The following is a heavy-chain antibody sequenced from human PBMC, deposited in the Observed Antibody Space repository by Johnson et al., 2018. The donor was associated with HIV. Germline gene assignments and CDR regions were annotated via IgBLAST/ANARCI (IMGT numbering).Heavy chain of an antibody. CDR2: ISYDGSNK. CDR1: GFTFSSYA. V-gene: IGHV3-30*04. CDR3: AKDVGDGYNLWGAFDI. Sequence: QVQLVESGGGLVQPGGSLRLSCAASGFTFSSYALHWDRQAPGKGLEWVTVISYDGSNKYYADSVKGRFTISRDNSKNTLYLYMSSLRVEDAGVYYCAKDVGDGYNLWGAFDIWGQGTMVTVSS. D-gene: IGHD5-24*01. J-gene: IGHJ3*02.